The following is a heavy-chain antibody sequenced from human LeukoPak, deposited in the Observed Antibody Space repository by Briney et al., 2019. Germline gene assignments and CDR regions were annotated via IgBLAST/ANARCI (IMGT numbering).Heavy chain of an antibody. D-gene: IGHD2-15*01. J-gene: IGHJ6*03. CDR2: IYYSGST. Sequence: SETLSLTCTVSGGSISSYYWSWIRQPAGKGLEWIGYIYYSGSTNYNPSLKSRVTISVDTSKNQFSLKLSSVTAADTAVYYCARGVGGYCSGGSCYSSLYYYMDVWGKGTTVTISS. CDR1: GGSISSYY. V-gene: IGHV4-59*01. CDR3: ARGVGGYCSGGSCYSSLYYYMDV.